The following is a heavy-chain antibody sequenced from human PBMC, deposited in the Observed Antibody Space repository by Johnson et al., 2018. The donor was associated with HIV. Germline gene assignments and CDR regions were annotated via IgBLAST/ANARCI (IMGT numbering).Heavy chain of an antibody. CDR1: GFTFDDYA. D-gene: IGHD3-22*01. CDR3: ARDLGSGYNDAFDI. J-gene: IGHJ3*02. V-gene: IGHV3-9*01. Sequence: VQLVESGGGVVQPGRSLRLSCAASGFTFDDYAMHWVRQAPGKGLEWVSGISWNSGSIGYVDSVKGRFTISRDNAKNSLYLQMNSLRAEETALYYCARDLGSGYNDAFDIWGQGTMVTISS. CDR2: ISWNSGSI.